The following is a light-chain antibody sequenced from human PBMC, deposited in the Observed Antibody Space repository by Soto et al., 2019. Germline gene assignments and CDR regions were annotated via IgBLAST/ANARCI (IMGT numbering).Light chain of an antibody. CDR2: DAS. CDR1: QDISNY. V-gene: IGKV1-33*01. J-gene: IGKJ2*01. Sequence: DIQMTQSPSSLSASVRERVTITCQASQDISNYLNWYQQKPGKAPKLLIYDASNLETGVPSRFSGSGSGTDFTFTISSLQPEDIATYYCQQYENLPTFGQGTKLEIK. CDR3: QQYENLPT.